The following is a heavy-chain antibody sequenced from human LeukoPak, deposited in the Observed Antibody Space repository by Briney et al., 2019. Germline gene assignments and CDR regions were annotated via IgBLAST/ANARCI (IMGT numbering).Heavy chain of an antibody. CDR3: ARDRGGSYSAIDY. CDR2: ISYDGSNK. D-gene: IGHD2-15*01. CDR1: GFTFSSYA. Sequence: GRSLRLSCAASGFTFSSYAMHWVRQAPGKGLEWVAVISYDGSNKYYADSVKGRFTISRDNSKNTLYLQMNSLRAEDTAVYYCARDRGGSYSAIDYWGQGTLVTVSS. J-gene: IGHJ4*02. V-gene: IGHV3-30*04.